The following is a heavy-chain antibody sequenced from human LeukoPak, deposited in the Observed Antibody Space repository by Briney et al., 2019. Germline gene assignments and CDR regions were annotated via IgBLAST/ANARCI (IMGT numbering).Heavy chain of an antibody. D-gene: IGHD5-18*01. Sequence: SETLSLTCTVSGGSISSYYWSWIRQPPGKGLEWIGYIYYSGSTNYNPSLKSRVTISVDTSKNQFSLKLSSVTAADTAVYYCASTTEDTAMVLGYWGQGTLVTVSS. CDR2: IYYSGST. CDR1: GGSISSYY. J-gene: IGHJ4*02. V-gene: IGHV4-59*08. CDR3: ASTTEDTAMVLGY.